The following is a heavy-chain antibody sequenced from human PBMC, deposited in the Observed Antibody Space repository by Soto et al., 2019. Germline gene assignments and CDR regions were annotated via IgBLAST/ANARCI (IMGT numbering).Heavy chain of an antibody. CDR2: MYYSGST. D-gene: IGHD1-7*01. CDR3: ARHSKNWNSNWLDP. V-gene: IGHV4-39*01. Sequence: PSETLSLTCTVSGGSISSSSYYWGWIRQPPGKGLEWIGSMYYSGSTYYNPSLKSRVTISADTSKNQFSLKLSSVTAADTAVYCCARHSKNWNSNWLDPWGQGTLVTVSS. CDR1: GGSISSSSYY. J-gene: IGHJ5*02.